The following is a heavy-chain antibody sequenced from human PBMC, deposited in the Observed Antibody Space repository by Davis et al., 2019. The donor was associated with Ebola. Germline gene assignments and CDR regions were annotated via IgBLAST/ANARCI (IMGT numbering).Heavy chain of an antibody. V-gene: IGHV3-48*03. CDR1: EFTFSSYE. CDR2: IDSSASTT. Sequence: GESLKISCAASEFTFSSYEMHWVRQAPGQALEWVSYIDSSASTTYYADSVKGRFTIARDNAKNSLFLQMNSLRAEDTAVYYCAREVPFRGGDCLDYWGQGTLVTVSS. CDR3: AREVPFRGGDCLDY. J-gene: IGHJ4*02. D-gene: IGHD2-21*01.